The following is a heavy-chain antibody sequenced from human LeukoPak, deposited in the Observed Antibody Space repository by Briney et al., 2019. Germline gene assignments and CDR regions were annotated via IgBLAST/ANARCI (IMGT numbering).Heavy chain of an antibody. V-gene: IGHV4-61*02. CDR3: ARRYGDYGYGWFDP. D-gene: IGHD4-17*01. J-gene: IGHJ5*02. CDR1: GGSISGASYY. Sequence: SETLSLTCTVSGGSISGASYYWSWIRQPAGKGLEWIGRIYTSGSTNYNPSLKSRVTISIDTSKNQFSLKLSSVTAADTAVYYCARRYGDYGYGWFDPWGQGTLVTVSS. CDR2: IYTSGST.